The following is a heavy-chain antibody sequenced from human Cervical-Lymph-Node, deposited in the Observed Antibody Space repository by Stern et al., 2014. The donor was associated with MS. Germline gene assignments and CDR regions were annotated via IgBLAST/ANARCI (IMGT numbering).Heavy chain of an antibody. CDR3: ARDFPADYYYGMDV. CDR2: MNPNSGNT. V-gene: IGHV1-8*01. J-gene: IGHJ6*02. Sequence: VQLGQSGAEVKKPGASVKVSCKASGYTFTSYDINWVRQATGQGLEWMGWMNPNSGNTGYAQKFQGRVTMTRNTSISTAYMELSSLRSEDTAVYYCARDFPADYYYGMDVWGQVTTVTVSS. CDR1: GYTFTSYD.